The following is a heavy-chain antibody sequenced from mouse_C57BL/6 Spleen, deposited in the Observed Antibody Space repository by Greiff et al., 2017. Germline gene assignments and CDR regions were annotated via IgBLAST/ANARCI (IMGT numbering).Heavy chain of an antibody. Sequence: EVQLVESGRGLVKPGGSLKLSCAASGFTFSDYGMHWVRQAPEKGLEWVAYISSGSSTIYYADTVKGRFTISRDNAKNTLFLQMTSLRSEDTAMYYCARGGYYDYDNAMDYWGQGTSVTVSS. CDR3: ARGGYYDYDNAMDY. CDR2: ISSGSSTI. D-gene: IGHD2-4*01. J-gene: IGHJ4*01. V-gene: IGHV5-17*01. CDR1: GFTFSDYG.